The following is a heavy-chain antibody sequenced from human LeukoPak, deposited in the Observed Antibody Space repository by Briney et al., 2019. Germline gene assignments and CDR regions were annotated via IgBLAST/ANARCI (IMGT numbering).Heavy chain of an antibody. CDR1: GFTFSGFW. V-gene: IGHV3-7*04. CDR3: ARGYGSVDY. J-gene: IGHJ4*02. CDR2: IEQNGSEK. Sequence: QPGGSLRLSCAASGFTFSGFWMGWVRQAPGKRPEWVANIEQNGSEKYYADSVKGRFTISRDNAKNSLYLQMNSLRAEDTAVYYCARGYGSVDYWGQGTLVTVSS. D-gene: IGHD3-10*01.